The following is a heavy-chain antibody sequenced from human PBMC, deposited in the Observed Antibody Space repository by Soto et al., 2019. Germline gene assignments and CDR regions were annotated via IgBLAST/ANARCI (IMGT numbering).Heavy chain of an antibody. CDR1: GGSISSSSYY. D-gene: IGHD6-19*01. CDR2: IYYSGST. CDR3: ARPGIAVAGAYYYYGMDV. V-gene: IGHV4-39*01. Sequence: QLQLQESGPGLVKPSETLSLTCTVSGGSISSSSYYWGWIRQPPGKGLEWIGSIYYSGSTYYNPSLKSRVTISVDTSKNQFSLKLSSVTAADTAVYYCARPGIAVAGAYYYYGMDVWGQGTTVTVSS. J-gene: IGHJ6*02.